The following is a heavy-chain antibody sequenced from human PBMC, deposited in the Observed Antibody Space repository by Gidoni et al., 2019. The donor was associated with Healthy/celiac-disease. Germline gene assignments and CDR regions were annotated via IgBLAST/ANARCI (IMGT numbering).Heavy chain of an antibody. Sequence: QVTLKESGPVLVKPTETLTLTCTGSGFSLSHARMGVSWIRQPPGKALEWLAHIFSNDEKSYSTSMKSRLTISKDTSKSQVVLTMTNRDPVDKDTYYCARMWDYYGSGSYDDYWGQGTLVTVSS. CDR3: ARMWDYYGSGSYDDY. CDR1: GFSLSHARMG. J-gene: IGHJ4*02. V-gene: IGHV2-26*01. CDR2: IFSNDEK. D-gene: IGHD3-10*01.